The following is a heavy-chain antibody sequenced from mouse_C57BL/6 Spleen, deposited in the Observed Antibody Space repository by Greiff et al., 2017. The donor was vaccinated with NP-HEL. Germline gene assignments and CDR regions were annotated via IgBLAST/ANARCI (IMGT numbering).Heavy chain of an antibody. CDR1: GYTFTDYY. D-gene: IGHD4-1*01. CDR2: IYPGSGNT. J-gene: IGHJ4*01. Sequence: VQLQESGAELVRPGASVKLSCKASGYTFTDYYINWVKQRPGQGLEWIARIYPGSGNTYYNEKFKGKATLTAEKSSSTAYMQLSSLTSEDSAVYFCARNWVRAMDYWGQGTSVTVSS. CDR3: ARNWVRAMDY. V-gene: IGHV1-76*01.